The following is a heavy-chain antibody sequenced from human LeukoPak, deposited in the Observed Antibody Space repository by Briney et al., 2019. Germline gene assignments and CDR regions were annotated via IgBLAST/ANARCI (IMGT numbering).Heavy chain of an antibody. V-gene: IGHV3-74*01. J-gene: IGHJ4*02. D-gene: IGHD6-19*01. CDR2: INSDGSST. CDR3: ARDLYNSGWYYFDY. CDR1: GFTFSSYS. Sequence: PGGSLRLSCAASGFTFSSYSMNWVRQAPGKGLVWVSRINSDGSSTSYADSVKGRFTISRDNAKNTLYLQMNSLRAEDTAVYYRARDLYNSGWYYFDYWGQGTLVTVSS.